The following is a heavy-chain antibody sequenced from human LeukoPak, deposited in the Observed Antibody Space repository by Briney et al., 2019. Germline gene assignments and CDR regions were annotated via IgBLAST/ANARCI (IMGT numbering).Heavy chain of an antibody. CDR1: GYTFTSYY. CDR3: ARALFYGDYGYYYYGMDV. J-gene: IGHJ6*02. CDR2: INPSGGST. Sequence: ASVKVPCKASGYTFTSYYMHWVRQAPGQGLEWMGIINPSGGSTSYAQKFQGRVTMTRDTSTSTVYMELSSLRSEDTAVYYCARALFYGDYGYYYYGMDVWGQGTTVTVSS. D-gene: IGHD4-17*01. V-gene: IGHV1-46*01.